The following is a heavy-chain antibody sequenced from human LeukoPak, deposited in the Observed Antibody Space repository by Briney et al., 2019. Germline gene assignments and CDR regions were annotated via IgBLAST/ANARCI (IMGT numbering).Heavy chain of an antibody. CDR2: VSAANNP. CDR1: GYIFTPHH. J-gene: IGHJ4*02. V-gene: IGHV1-3*01. Sequence: ASVKVSCRTSGYIFTPHHIHWMRQAPGQGLELLGWVSAANNPEYSQKFQGRVVITRDASATTSYLELNSLRSEDTAVYYCAMSVEMPPIPSFDYWGQGTLVTVSS. D-gene: IGHD5-24*01. CDR3: AMSVEMPPIPSFDY.